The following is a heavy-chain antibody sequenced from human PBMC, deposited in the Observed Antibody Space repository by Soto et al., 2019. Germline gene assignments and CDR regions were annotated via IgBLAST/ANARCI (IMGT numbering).Heavy chain of an antibody. CDR1: GYSFTSYG. J-gene: IGHJ4*02. V-gene: IGHV1-18*01. CDR2: INTFNGNT. CDR3: ARDGSGSYSVRGDY. D-gene: IGHD3-10*01. Sequence: GASVKVSCKASGYSFTSYGVTWVRQAPGQGLEWMGWINTFNGNTNYAQNLQGRVSMTTDTSTSTVYMDLRSLRSDDTAVYYCARDGSGSYSVRGDYWGQGTLVTVSS.